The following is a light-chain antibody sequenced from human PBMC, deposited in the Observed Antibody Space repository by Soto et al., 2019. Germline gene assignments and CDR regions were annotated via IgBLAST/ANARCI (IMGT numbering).Light chain of an antibody. Sequence: QAVVTQEPSLTVSPGGTVTLXCGSSTGAVTSGHYPYWFQQKPGQAPRTLIYDTSNKHSWTPARFSGSLLGGKAALTLSGAQPEDEAEYYCLLSYSGASWVFGGGTKLTVL. V-gene: IGLV7-46*01. CDR2: DTS. J-gene: IGLJ3*02. CDR3: LLSYSGASWV. CDR1: TGAVTSGHY.